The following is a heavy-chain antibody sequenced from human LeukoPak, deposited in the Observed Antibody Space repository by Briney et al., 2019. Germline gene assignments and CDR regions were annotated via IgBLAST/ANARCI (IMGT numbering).Heavy chain of an antibody. CDR1: GGSISSYY. CDR2: IYTSGST. Sequence: TPETLSLTCTVSGGSISSYYWSWIRQPPGKGLEWIGYIYTSGSTNYNPSLKSRVTISVDTSKNQFSLKLSSVTAADTAVYYCARLRELLGYFDYWGQGTLVTVSS. D-gene: IGHD1-26*01. V-gene: IGHV4-4*09. CDR3: ARLRELLGYFDY. J-gene: IGHJ4*02.